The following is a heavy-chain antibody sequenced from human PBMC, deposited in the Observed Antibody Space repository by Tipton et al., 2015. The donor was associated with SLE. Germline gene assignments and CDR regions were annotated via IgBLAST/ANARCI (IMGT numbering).Heavy chain of an antibody. CDR1: GGSISSHY. CDR2: IYYSGST. V-gene: IGHV4-59*11. J-gene: IGHJ4*02. D-gene: IGHD1-26*01. CDR3: AREGSGSYSFDY. Sequence: TLSLTCTVSGGSISSHYWSWIRQPPGKGLEWVGYIYYSGSTNYNPSLKSRVTISVDTSKNQFSPKLSSVTAADTAVYYCAREGSGSYSFDYWGQGTLVTVSS.